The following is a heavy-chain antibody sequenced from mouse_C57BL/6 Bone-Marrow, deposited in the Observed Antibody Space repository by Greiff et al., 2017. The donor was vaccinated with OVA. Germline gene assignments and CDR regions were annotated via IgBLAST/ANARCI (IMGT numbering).Heavy chain of an antibody. Sequence: QVQLQQSGPGLVQPSQSLSITCTVSGFSLTSYGVHWVRQPPGKGLEWLGVIWRGGSTDYYAAFISRLSISKDNSKSQVFFKMTSLQADDTAIYYCAGGYYGSLYYAMDYWGQGTSVTVSS. D-gene: IGHD1-1*01. CDR3: AGGYYGSLYYAMDY. V-gene: IGHV2-4*01. CDR1: GFSLTSYG. CDR2: IWRGGST. J-gene: IGHJ4*01.